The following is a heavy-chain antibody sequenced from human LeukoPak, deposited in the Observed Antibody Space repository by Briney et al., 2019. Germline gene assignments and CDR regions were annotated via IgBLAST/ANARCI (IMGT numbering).Heavy chain of an antibody. CDR3: ARHPKKYSGSYLYYFDY. J-gene: IGHJ4*02. CDR2: INHSGST. Sequence: SETLSLTCAVYGGSFSGYYWSWIRQPPGKGLEWIGEINHSGSTNYNPSLKSRVTISVDTSKNQFSLKLSSVTAADTAVYYCARHPKKYSGSYLYYFDYWGQGTLVTVSS. D-gene: IGHD1-26*01. CDR1: GGSFSGYY. V-gene: IGHV4-34*01.